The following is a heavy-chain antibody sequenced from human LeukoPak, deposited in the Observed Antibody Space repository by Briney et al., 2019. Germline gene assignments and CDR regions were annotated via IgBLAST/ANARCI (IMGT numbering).Heavy chain of an antibody. D-gene: IGHD2-15*01. V-gene: IGHV1-2*02. CDR1: GYTFTGYY. Sequence: ASVKVSCKASGYTFTGYYMHWVRQAPGQGLEWMGWINPNSGGTNYAQKFQGRVTMTRDTSISTAYMELSRLRSDDTAVYYCASRLGYCSGGSCSSWGQGTLVTVSS. J-gene: IGHJ5*02. CDR3: ASRLGYCSGGSCSS. CDR2: INPNSGGT.